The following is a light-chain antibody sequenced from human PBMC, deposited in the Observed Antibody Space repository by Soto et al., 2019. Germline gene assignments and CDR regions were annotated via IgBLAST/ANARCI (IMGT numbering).Light chain of an antibody. J-gene: IGLJ3*02. V-gene: IGLV2-11*01. CDR1: SSDVGGSNF. Sequence: QSALTQPRSVSGSPGQSVTISCTGSSSDVGGSNFVSWYQQHPVKAPKLVIHDVSKRPSGVPDRFSGSKSGNTASLTISGLQAEDEADYYCCSYAGNSLWVFGGGTKLTVL. CDR2: DVS. CDR3: CSYAGNSLWV.